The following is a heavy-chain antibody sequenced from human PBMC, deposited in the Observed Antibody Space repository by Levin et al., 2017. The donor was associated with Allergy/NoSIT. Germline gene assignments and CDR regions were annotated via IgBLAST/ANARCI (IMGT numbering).Heavy chain of an antibody. CDR1: GFTVSSNY. J-gene: IGHJ4*02. Sequence: GGSLRLSCAASGFTVSSNYMSWVRQAPGKGLEWVSVIYSGGSTYYADSVKGRFTISRDNSKNTLYLQMNSLRAEDTAVYYCARAKQWLATFDYWGQGTLVTVSS. CDR3: ARAKQWLATFDY. D-gene: IGHD6-19*01. V-gene: IGHV3-53*01. CDR2: IYSGGST.